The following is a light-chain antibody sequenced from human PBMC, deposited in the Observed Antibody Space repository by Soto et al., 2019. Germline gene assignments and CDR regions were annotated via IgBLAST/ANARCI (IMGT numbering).Light chain of an antibody. CDR1: SSDVGGYNY. V-gene: IGLV2-14*01. Sequence: QSVLTQPASVSGSPGQSITISCTGTSSDVGGYNYVSWYQQYPGKAPKLIIYDVSNRPSGVSNRFSGSKSGNTASLTISGLQAEDEADYYCNSYTSSTTRVFGGGTKLTVL. J-gene: IGLJ2*01. CDR3: NSYTSSTTRV. CDR2: DVS.